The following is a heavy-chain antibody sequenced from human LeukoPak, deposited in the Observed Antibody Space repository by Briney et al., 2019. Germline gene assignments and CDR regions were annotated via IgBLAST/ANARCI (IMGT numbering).Heavy chain of an antibody. J-gene: IGHJ6*02. CDR1: GFTFSDYY. CDR3: VSFLYCYGGSCSSANFYFGLDV. CDR2: ISTSGSST. D-gene: IGHD2-15*01. V-gene: IGHV3-11*06. Sequence: PGGSLRLSCAASGFTFSDYYMSWIRQAPGKGLQWVSYISTSGSSTNYADSVKGRFTISRDNAKNSLYLQMNNLRAEDTAVYYCVSFLYCYGGSCSSANFYFGLDVWGQGTTVTVSS.